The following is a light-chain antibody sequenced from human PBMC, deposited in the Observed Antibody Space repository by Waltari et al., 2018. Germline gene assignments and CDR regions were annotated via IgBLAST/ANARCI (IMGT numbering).Light chain of an antibody. V-gene: IGLV1-47*01. J-gene: IGLJ3*02. CDR3: ATWDDSLSGPV. CDR1: TSNLGRRF. CDR2: TND. Sequence: QSVLTQAPSESGTPGQTVNISCSGRTSNLGRRFVYWYKQVAGVAPKLLISTNDRRPPGVPDRFSGSKSGSSASLAITGLRSEDEDDYYCATWDDSLSGPVFGGGTKLTVL.